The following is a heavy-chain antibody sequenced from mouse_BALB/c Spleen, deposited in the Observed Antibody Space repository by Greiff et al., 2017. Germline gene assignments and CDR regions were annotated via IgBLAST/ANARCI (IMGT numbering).Heavy chain of an antibody. D-gene: IGHD1-1*01. Sequence: VQLQQSGPGLVAPSQSLSITCTVSGFSLSRYSVHWVRQPPGKGLEWLGMIWGGGSTDYNSALKSRLSISKDNSKSQVFLKMNSLQTDDTAMYYCARNQAYYGSSHYAMDYWGQGTSVTVSS. CDR2: IWGGGST. CDR3: ARNQAYYGSSHYAMDY. J-gene: IGHJ4*01. V-gene: IGHV2-6-4*01. CDR1: GFSLSRYS.